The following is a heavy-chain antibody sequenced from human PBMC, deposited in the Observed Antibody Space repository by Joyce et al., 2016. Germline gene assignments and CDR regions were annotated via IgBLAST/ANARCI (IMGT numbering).Heavy chain of an antibody. CDR1: GFTFGDYT. Sequence: EVQLVESGGGLVQSGRSLRLSCTTSGFTFGDYTMTWFRQAPGKGLEWVGFIRRKASGGTTEYAASVKGRFTISRDDSKSIAYLQMNSLKTEDTAVYYCSRDSSGWYNPNWFDPWGQGTLVTVSS. J-gene: IGHJ5*02. D-gene: IGHD6-19*01. V-gene: IGHV3-49*03. CDR2: IRRKASGGTT. CDR3: SRDSSGWYNPNWFDP.